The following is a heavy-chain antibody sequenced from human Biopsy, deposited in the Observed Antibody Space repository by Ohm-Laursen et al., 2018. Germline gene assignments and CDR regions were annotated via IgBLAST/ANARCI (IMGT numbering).Heavy chain of an antibody. J-gene: IGHJ4*02. D-gene: IGHD6-19*01. Sequence: ASVKVSCKASGYSFTSYYMHWVQQAPGQGLEWMGMINPSGSTTSYPQIFQGRVTMTRDTSKSTVYMELSSLRSADTAVYFCARNTGWYGDLYYFDYWGQGALVTVSS. CDR3: ARNTGWYGDLYYFDY. CDR2: INPSGSTT. V-gene: IGHV1-46*01. CDR1: GYSFTSYY.